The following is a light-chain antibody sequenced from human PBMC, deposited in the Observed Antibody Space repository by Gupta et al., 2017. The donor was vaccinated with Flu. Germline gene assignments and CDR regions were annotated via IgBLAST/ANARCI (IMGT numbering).Light chain of an antibody. V-gene: IGKV2-28*01. CDR2: LGT. Sequence: DIVMTQSPLSLPVTPGEPASISCRSSQSLLHSNGYNDLYWYLQKPGQSPQLLIDLGTDSASGVTVRCSGSGSGSAFTLKVSRVEAEDVGVYYCMQARQTPITFGGGTKVEIK. J-gene: IGKJ4*01. CDR3: MQARQTPIT. CDR1: QSLLHSNGYND.